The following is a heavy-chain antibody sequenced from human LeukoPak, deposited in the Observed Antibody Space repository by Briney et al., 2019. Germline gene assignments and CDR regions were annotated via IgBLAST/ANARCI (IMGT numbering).Heavy chain of an antibody. D-gene: IGHD3-10*01. V-gene: IGHV1-18*01. CDR3: ARGKGFGGKARTYYYYYMDV. J-gene: IGHJ6*03. Sequence: PVASVKVSCKASGYTFTSYGISWVRQAPGQGLEWMGWISAYNGNTNYAQKLQGRVTMTTDTSTSTAYMELRSLRSDDTAVYYCARGKGFGGKARTYYYYYMDVWGKGTTVTVSS. CDR1: GYTFTSYG. CDR2: ISAYNGNT.